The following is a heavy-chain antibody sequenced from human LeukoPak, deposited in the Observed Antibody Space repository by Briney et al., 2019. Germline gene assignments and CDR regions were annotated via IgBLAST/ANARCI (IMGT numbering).Heavy chain of an antibody. CDR2: INPNSGGT. D-gene: IGHD2-2*01. Sequence: ASVKVSCKASGYTFTGYYMHWVRQAPGQGLEWMGWINPNSGGTNYAQKFQGRVTMTRDTSISTAYMELSRLRSDDTAVYYCAGEREGGATVVVPAANSYWGQGTLVTVSS. CDR1: GYTFTGYY. J-gene: IGHJ4*02. V-gene: IGHV1-2*02. CDR3: AGEREGGATVVVPAANSY.